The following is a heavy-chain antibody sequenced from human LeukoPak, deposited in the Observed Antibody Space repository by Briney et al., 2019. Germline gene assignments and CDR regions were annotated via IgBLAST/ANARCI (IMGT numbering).Heavy chain of an antibody. V-gene: IGHV3-23*01. CDR1: GFTFNSYG. CDR2: ISGSGGST. Sequence: GGSLRLSCAASGFTFNSYGMNWVRQAPGKGLEWVSAISGSGGSTYYADSVKGRFTLSRDNSKNTLYLQMNSLRAEDTAVYYCARASHKYYYDSSGIDYWGQGTLVTVSS. CDR3: ARASHKYYYDSSGIDY. D-gene: IGHD3-22*01. J-gene: IGHJ4*02.